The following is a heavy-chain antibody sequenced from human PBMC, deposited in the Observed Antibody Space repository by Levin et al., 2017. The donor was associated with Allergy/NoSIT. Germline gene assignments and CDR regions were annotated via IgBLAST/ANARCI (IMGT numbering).Heavy chain of an antibody. Sequence: GGSLRLSCAASGFTFSSYGMHWVRQAPGKGLEWVAVIWYDGSNKYYADSVKGRFTISRDNSKNTLYLQMNSLRAEDTAVYYCARGHIRYPPATTLRVYFDYWGQGTLVTVSS. D-gene: IGHD2/OR15-2a*01. CDR1: GFTFSSYG. CDR3: ARGHIRYPPATTLRVYFDY. V-gene: IGHV3-33*01. J-gene: IGHJ4*02. CDR2: IWYDGSNK.